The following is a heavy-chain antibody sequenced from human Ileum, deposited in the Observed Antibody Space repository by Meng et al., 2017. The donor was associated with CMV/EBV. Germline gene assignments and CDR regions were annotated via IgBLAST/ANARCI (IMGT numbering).Heavy chain of an antibody. CDR3: ARELYDFWSGYFNPIDY. CDR2: IIPIFGTA. D-gene: IGHD3-3*01. V-gene: IGHV1-69*05. Sequence: SVKVSCKASGGTFSSSGISWVRQAPGQGLEWMGGIIPIFGTANYAQKFQGRVTITTDESTSTAYMELSSLRAEDTAVYYCARELYDFWSGYFNPIDYWGQGTLVTVSS. J-gene: IGHJ4*02. CDR1: GGTFSSSG.